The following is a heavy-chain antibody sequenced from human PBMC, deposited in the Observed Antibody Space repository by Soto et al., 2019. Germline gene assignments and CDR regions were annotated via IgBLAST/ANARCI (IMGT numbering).Heavy chain of an antibody. CDR3: ARDGPYYYASRMDV. V-gene: IGHV3-53*04. CDR1: GIPISSNY. Sequence: EGQLVESGGGLVQPGGSLRLSCVASGIPISSNYMTWVRQAPGKGLEWVSVLHSGGDTYYANSVKGRFTISRHDSTNTLYLQMNSLTPEDTAVYYCARDGPYYYASRMDVWGQGTTVTVSS. D-gene: IGHD3-10*01. J-gene: IGHJ6*02. CDR2: LHSGGDT.